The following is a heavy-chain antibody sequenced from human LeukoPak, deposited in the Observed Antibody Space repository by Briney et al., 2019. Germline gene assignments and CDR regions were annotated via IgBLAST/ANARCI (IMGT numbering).Heavy chain of an antibody. V-gene: IGHV3-21*01. Sequence: GGSLRLSCTASGFTFSSYSMNWVRQAPGKGLEWVSSITGISTYMYYTDSVKGRFTISRDNAKNSLYLQMNSLRAEDTAVYYCARVKSVPAARDSSLGIDYWGRGTLVTVSS. CDR1: GFTFSSYS. D-gene: IGHD2-2*01. CDR2: ITGISTYM. CDR3: ARVKSVPAARDSSLGIDY. J-gene: IGHJ4*02.